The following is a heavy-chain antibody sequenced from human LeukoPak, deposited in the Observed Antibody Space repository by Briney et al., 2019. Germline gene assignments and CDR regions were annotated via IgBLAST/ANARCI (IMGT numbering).Heavy chain of an antibody. D-gene: IGHD6-19*01. CDR3: AKALSSGFDY. V-gene: IGHV3-30*18. CDR2: ISYDGSNK. CDR1: GFTFSSYG. J-gene: IGHJ4*02. Sequence: PGGSLRLSCAASGFTFSSYGMHWVRQAPGKGLEWVAVISYDGSNKYYADSVKGRFTISRDNSKNTLYLQMNSLRAEDTAAYYCAKALSSGFDYWGQGTLVTVSS.